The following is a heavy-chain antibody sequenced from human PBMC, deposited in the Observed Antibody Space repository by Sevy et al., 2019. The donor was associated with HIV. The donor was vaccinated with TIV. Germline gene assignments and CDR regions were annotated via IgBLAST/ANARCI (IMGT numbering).Heavy chain of an antibody. CDR3: ARAYSSGWYDY. Sequence: GGSLRLSCAASGFTFSSYDMHWVRQATGKGLEWVSAIGTAGDTYYPGSVKGRFTISRENAKNSLYLQMNSLRVGDTAVYCCARAYSSGWYDYWDQGTLVTVSS. CDR1: GFTFSSYD. CDR2: IGTAGDT. J-gene: IGHJ4*02. D-gene: IGHD6-19*01. V-gene: IGHV3-13*01.